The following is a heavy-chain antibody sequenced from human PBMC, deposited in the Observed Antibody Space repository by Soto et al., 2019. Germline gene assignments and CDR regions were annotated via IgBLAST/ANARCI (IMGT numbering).Heavy chain of an antibody. CDR2: IIPIFGTA. CDR3: AGRRAVVVVAATLYYYYYGMDV. D-gene: IGHD2-15*01. Sequence: SVKVSCKASGGTFSSYAICWVRQAPGQGLEWMGGIIPIFGTANYAQKFQGRVTITADESTSTAYMELSSLRSEDTAVYYCAGRRAVVVVAATLYYYYYGMDVWGQGTTVTVSS. V-gene: IGHV1-69*13. J-gene: IGHJ6*02. CDR1: GGTFSSYA.